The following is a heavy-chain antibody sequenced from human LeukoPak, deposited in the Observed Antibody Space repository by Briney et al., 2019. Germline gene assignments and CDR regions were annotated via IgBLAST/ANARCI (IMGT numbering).Heavy chain of an antibody. CDR1: GFTFSNYG. CDR3: AKDGTARASLPDGSFEY. Sequence: GGSLRLSCAASGFTFSNYGIHWVRQAPGKGLEWVAVISYDGKSKYYLDSVKGRFTISRDNSKNTVYLQMDSLRAEDTAVYHCAKDGTARASLPDGSFEYWGQGTLVTVSS. CDR2: ISYDGKSK. V-gene: IGHV3-30*18. J-gene: IGHJ4*02. D-gene: IGHD1-26*01.